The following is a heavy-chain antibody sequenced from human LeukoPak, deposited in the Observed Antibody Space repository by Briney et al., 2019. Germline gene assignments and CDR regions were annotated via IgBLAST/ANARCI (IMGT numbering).Heavy chain of an antibody. J-gene: IGHJ5*02. CDR2: INPNSGGT. Sequence: ASVKVSCKASGYTFTDYYMHWVRQAPGQGLEWMGWINPNSGGTNYAQKFQGRVTMTRDTSISTAYMELSRLTSDDTAVHYCARDEGSCRFDPWGQGTLVTVSS. CDR1: GYTFTDYY. CDR3: ARDEGSCRFDP. D-gene: IGHD2-15*01. V-gene: IGHV1-2*02.